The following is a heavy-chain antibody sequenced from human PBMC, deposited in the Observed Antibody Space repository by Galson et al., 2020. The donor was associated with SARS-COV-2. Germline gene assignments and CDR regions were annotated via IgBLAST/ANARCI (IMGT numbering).Heavy chain of an antibody. CDR3: ARDYIVGATPLFDY. Sequence: GGSLRLSCAASGFTFSSYGMHWVRQAPGKGLEWVAVIWYDGSNKYYAYSVKGRFTISRDNSKNTLYLQMNSLRAEDTAVYYCARDYIVGATPLFDYWGQGTLVTVSS. CDR1: GFTFSSYG. D-gene: IGHD1-26*01. CDR2: IWYDGSNK. V-gene: IGHV3-33*01. J-gene: IGHJ4*02.